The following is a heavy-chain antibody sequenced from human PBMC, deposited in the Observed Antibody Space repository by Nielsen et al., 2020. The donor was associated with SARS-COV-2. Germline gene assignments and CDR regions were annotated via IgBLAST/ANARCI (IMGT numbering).Heavy chain of an antibody. J-gene: IGHJ6*02. Sequence: ESLKISCAASGFTFSNYAMSWVRQAPGKGLEWVSAISGSGGNTYYADSVKGRFTISRDNSKNTLYLQMNSLRAEDTAVYYCATYSSYRGMDVWGQGTTVTVSS. CDR1: GFTFSNYA. D-gene: IGHD6-6*01. CDR2: ISGSGGNT. CDR3: ATYSSYRGMDV. V-gene: IGHV3-23*01.